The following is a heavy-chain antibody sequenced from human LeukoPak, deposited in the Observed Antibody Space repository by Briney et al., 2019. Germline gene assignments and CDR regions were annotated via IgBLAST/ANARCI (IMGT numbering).Heavy chain of an antibody. J-gene: IGHJ4*02. CDR1: GGSISSGGYY. CDR3: ARDNFSSYGYYFDY. D-gene: IGHD5-18*01. Sequence: SSETLSLTCTVSGGSISSGGYYWSWIRQHPGKGLEWIGYIYYSGSTYYNPSLKSRVTISVDTSKNQFSPKLSSVTAADTAVYYCARDNFSSYGYYFDYWGQGTLVTVSS. CDR2: IYYSGST. V-gene: IGHV4-31*03.